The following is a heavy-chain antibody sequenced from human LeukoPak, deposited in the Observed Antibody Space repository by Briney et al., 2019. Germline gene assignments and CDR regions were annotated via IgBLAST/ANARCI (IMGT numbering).Heavy chain of an antibody. V-gene: IGHV3-7*01. Sequence: GGSLRLSCAASGFTFSSYAMHWVRQAPGKGLEWVANIKQDGSEKYYVDSVKGRFTISRDNAKNSLYLQMNSLRAEDTAVYYCARDSYGSGSYLDVWGQGTTVTVSS. CDR1: GFTFSSYA. J-gene: IGHJ6*02. D-gene: IGHD3-10*01. CDR2: IKQDGSEK. CDR3: ARDSYGSGSYLDV.